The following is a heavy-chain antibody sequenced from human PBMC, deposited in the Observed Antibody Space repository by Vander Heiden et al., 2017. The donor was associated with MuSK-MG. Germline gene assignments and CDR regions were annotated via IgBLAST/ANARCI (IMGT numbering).Heavy chain of an antibody. CDR2: IYYSGST. J-gene: IGHJ4*02. V-gene: IGHV4-31*03. D-gene: IGHD3-3*01. CDR1: GGPLSSGGYY. Sequence: QVQLQESGPGLVTPSQTLSLTCTVPGGPLSSGGYYWSWIRQHPGKGLEWIGYIYYSGSTYYNPSLKSRVTISVDTSKNQFSLKLSSVTAADTAVYYCARGYDFWSGSYYFDYWGQGTLVTVSS. CDR3: ARGYDFWSGSYYFDY.